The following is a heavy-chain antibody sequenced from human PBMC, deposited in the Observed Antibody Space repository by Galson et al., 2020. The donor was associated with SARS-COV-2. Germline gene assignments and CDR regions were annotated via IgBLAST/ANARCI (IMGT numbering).Heavy chain of an antibody. V-gene: IGHV4-59*01. D-gene: IGHD1-7*01. CDR3: AGSGRTTERGYDYYYYYMDV. CDR2: VYYRGST. CDR1: GGSISNYY. Sequence: SETLSLTCTVSGGSISNYYWSWIRQPPGKGLEWIGYVYYRGSTNYNPSLKSRVTISLVTSANQFSLRLTSVTAADTAVYYCAGSGRTTERGYDYYYYYMDVWGEGTTVTISS. J-gene: IGHJ6*03.